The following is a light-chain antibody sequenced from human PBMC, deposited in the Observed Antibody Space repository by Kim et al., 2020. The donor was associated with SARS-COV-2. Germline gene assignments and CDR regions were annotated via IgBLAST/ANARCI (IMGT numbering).Light chain of an antibody. CDR2: DVS. CDR1: SSDVGGYNY. J-gene: IGLJ1*01. V-gene: IGLV2-14*04. Sequence: GPSITISCTGTSSDVGGYNYVSWYQQHPGKAPKLMLFDVSKRPSGVSTRFSGSKSGNTASLTISGLQAEDEADYYCSSYTSSYTYVFGTGTKVTVL. CDR3: SSYTSSYTYV.